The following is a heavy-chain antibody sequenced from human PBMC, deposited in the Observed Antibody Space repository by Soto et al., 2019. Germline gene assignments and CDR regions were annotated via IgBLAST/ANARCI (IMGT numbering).Heavy chain of an antibody. Sequence: QVQLQESGPRLVKPSETLSLFCTVSGSSISSYHWCWIRQSAGKGLVWIGRIAPSGSTNYNPSLRGRVTMSLDTSETQFSLRMRSVTAADTAVYYCARDRSAAGPSNWFDPWGQGTLVTVSS. CDR2: IAPSGST. CDR1: GSSISSYH. V-gene: IGHV4-4*07. J-gene: IGHJ5*02. CDR3: ARDRSAAGPSNWFDP. D-gene: IGHD6-13*01.